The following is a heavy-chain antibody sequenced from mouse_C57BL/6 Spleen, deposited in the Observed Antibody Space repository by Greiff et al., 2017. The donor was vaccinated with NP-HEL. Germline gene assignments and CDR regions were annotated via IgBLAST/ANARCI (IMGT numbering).Heavy chain of an antibody. CDR1: GYTFTSYW. D-gene: IGHD2-4*01. Sequence: VQLQQSGTVLARPGASVKMSCKTSGYTFTSYWMHWVKQRPGQGLEWIGAIYPGNSDTSYNQKFKGKAKLTAVTSASTAYMELSSLTNEDSADYYCTRSYYDDYYAMDYWGQGTSVTVSS. CDR3: TRSYYDDYYAMDY. V-gene: IGHV1-5*01. CDR2: IYPGNSDT. J-gene: IGHJ4*01.